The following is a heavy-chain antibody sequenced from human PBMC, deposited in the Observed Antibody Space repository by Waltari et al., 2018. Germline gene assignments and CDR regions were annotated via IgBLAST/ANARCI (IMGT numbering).Heavy chain of an antibody. J-gene: IGHJ6*02. CDR2: VDPEDGET. V-gene: IGHV1-69-2*01. CDR3: ATAMVRGVSGAYYYYYGMDV. D-gene: IGHD3-10*01. Sequence: EVQLVQSGAEVKKPGATVKISCKVSGYTFTDYYMHWVQQAPGKGLEWMGLVDPEDGETIYAEKFQGRVTITADTSTDTAYMELSSLRSEDTAVYYCATAMVRGVSGAYYYYYGMDVWGQGTTVTVSS. CDR1: GYTFTDYY.